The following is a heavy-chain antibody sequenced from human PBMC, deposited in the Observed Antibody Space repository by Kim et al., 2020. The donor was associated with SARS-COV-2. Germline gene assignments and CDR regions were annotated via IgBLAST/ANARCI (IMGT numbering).Heavy chain of an antibody. J-gene: IGHJ4*02. D-gene: IGHD1-1*01. CDR1: GFTFTSYS. Sequence: GGSLRLSCAASGFTFTSYSMNWVRQAPGMGLERVSAISGSGGTTYYADSVKGRFTISRDNSKNTLYLQMDSLSAEDTAVYYCAKPATSGWSHYYFDYWGQGTLVTVSS. V-gene: IGHV3-23*01. CDR2: ISGSGGTT. CDR3: AKPATSGWSHYYFDY.